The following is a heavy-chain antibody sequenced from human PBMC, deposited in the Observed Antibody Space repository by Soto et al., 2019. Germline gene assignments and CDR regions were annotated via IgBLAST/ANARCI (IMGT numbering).Heavy chain of an antibody. Sequence: ASVKVSCKASGYTFTSYGISWVRQAPGQGLEWVGWISAYNGNTNYAQKLQGRVTMTTDTSTSTAYMELRSLRSDDTAVYYCASSYDRSGYYPGVGAFDIWGQGTMVTVAS. V-gene: IGHV1-18*01. D-gene: IGHD3-22*01. CDR3: ASSYDRSGYYPGVGAFDI. J-gene: IGHJ3*02. CDR1: GYTFTSYG. CDR2: ISAYNGNT.